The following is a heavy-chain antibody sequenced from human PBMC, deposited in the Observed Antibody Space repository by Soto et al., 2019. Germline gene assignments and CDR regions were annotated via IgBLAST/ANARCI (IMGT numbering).Heavy chain of an antibody. CDR3: ARFRSERPFDY. Sequence: GGSLRLSCAASGLTFSRYTMHWVRQAPGKGLEWVAAISYDGNNKYYADSVKGRFTISRDNSKNTLSLQMNSLRPEDTAVYYCARFRSERPFDYWGQGTLVTVSS. J-gene: IGHJ4*02. V-gene: IGHV3-30-3*01. CDR1: GLTFSRYT. CDR2: ISYDGNNK.